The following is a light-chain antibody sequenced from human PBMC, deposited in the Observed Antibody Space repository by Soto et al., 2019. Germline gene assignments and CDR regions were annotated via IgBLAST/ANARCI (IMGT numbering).Light chain of an antibody. CDR3: QQYNSYPWT. Sequence: DIQRTQSPSTMSASVGDRVTITCRASQSISSWLAWYQQKPGKAPKLLIYDASSLESGVPSRFSGSGSGTEFTLTITSLQTDDFATYDCQQYNSYPWTFGQGTKVDIK. J-gene: IGKJ1*01. CDR2: DAS. CDR1: QSISSW. V-gene: IGKV1-5*01.